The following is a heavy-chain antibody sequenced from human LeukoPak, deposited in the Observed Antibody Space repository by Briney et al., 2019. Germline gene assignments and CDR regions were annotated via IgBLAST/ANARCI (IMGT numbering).Heavy chain of an antibody. Sequence: GGSLRLSCVASGFTVDTYWMSWVRQAPGKGLDWVAHIKEDGTRKYYVDSVRGRFTISRDNSENTLNLQMNSLRTEDTAVYYCARHRIAAAVAFYFDSWGQGALVAVSS. J-gene: IGHJ4*02. D-gene: IGHD6-13*01. CDR2: IKEDGTRK. CDR1: GFTVDTYW. CDR3: ARHRIAAAVAFYFDS. V-gene: IGHV3-7*01.